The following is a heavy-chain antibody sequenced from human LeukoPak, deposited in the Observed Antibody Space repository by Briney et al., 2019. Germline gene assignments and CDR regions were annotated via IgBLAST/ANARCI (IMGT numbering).Heavy chain of an antibody. J-gene: IGHJ4*02. D-gene: IGHD3-22*01. V-gene: IGHV1-8*01. Sequence: ASVKVSCKASGYTFTSYDINWVRQATGQGLEWMGWMNPNSGNTGYAQKFQGRVTMTRITSISTAYMELSSLRSEDTAVYYCAGVYYYDSSGYSDSQPVFDYWGQGTLVTVSS. CDR1: GYTFTSYD. CDR3: AGVYYYDSSGYSDSQPVFDY. CDR2: MNPNSGNT.